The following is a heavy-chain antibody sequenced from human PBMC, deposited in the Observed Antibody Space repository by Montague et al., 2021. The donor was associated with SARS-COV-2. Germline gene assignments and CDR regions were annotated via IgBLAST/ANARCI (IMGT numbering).Heavy chain of an antibody. D-gene: IGHD3-9*01. J-gene: IGHJ6*02. Sequence: VKPTQTLTLTCTFSGFSLSTSGMCVSWLRQPPGKALEWLARIDWDDDTYYSTSLKTRLTISKDTSKNQVVLTMTNMDPVDTATYYCARTHYDILTGYEDGMDVWGQGTTVTVSS. CDR1: GFSLSTSGMC. CDR3: ARTHYDILTGYEDGMDV. V-gene: IGHV2-70*11. CDR2: IDWDDDT.